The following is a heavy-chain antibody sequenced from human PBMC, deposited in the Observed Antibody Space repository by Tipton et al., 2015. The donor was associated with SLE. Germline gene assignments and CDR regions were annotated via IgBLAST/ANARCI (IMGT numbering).Heavy chain of an antibody. V-gene: IGHV3-30*02. CDR2: IHYDGSQK. CDR1: GFTFTNYW. Sequence: GSLRLSCAASGFTFTNYWMTWVRQAPGKGLEWVAFIHYDGSQKYYVDSVKGRFTISRDNSKNTLYLQMNSLRAEDTAVYYCAKGEGANTYYYGMDVWGQGTTVTVSS. CDR3: AKGEGANTYYYGMDV. D-gene: IGHD1-26*01. J-gene: IGHJ6*02.